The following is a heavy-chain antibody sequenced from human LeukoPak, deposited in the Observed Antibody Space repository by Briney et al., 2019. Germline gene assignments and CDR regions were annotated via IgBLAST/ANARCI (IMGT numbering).Heavy chain of an antibody. CDR2: INGDGTQT. CDR3: IRDLRDHDY. CDR1: GFTFSTYW. Sequence: PGGSLRLSCAASGFTFSTYWMHWVRHPPGKGLVWVSRINGDGTQTNYADSVKGRFTVSRDNAKSTLYLQMNSLRADDTAVYFCIRDLRDHDYWGQGALVTVSS. J-gene: IGHJ4*02. V-gene: IGHV3-74*01.